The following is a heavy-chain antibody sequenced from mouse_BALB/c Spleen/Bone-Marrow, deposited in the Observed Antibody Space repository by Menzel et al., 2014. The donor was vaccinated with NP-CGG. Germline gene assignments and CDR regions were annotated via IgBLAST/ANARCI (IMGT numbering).Heavy chain of an antibody. CDR3: SKDGGYDFSCYFDY. V-gene: IGHV5-6-4*01. Sequence: EVQGVESGGGLVKPGGSLKLSCAASGFTFSSYSMSWVRQTPEKRLEWVATISTGGHDTYYPHSVKGRFTISRDNAKNSLYLQMSSLKSEDTAVYYCSKDGGYDFSCYFDYWGQGTTLTVSS. D-gene: IGHD2-4*01. CDR1: GFTFSSYS. CDR2: ISTGGHDT. J-gene: IGHJ2*01.